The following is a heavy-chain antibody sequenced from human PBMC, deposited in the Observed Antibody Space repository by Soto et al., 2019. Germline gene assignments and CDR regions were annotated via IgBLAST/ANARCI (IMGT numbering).Heavy chain of an antibody. V-gene: IGHV3-7*01. CDR1: GFTFSSYW. J-gene: IGHJ4*02. D-gene: IGHD2-2*01. CDR3: VRDTSPRRADC. Sequence: PGGSLRLSCAASGFTFSSYWMTWVRQAPGKGLEWVANIKQDGSEKHYADSGKGRFTISRDSGKNSLYLQLNSLRAEDTAVYYCVRDTSPRRADCWGQGTLVTVSS. CDR2: IKQDGSEK.